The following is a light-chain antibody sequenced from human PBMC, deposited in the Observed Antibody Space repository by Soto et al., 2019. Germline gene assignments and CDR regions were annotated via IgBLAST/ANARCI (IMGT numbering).Light chain of an antibody. Sequence: EIVLTQSPATLSLSPGERATLSCRASQSVSSYLAWYQQKPGQAPRLLIYDASNRATGIPARFSGSGSGTDFNLTISSLEPEDFAVYYCQQRSNWPRTFGQRNQVQIK. CDR2: DAS. V-gene: IGKV3-11*01. CDR3: QQRSNWPRT. CDR1: QSVSSY. J-gene: IGKJ1*01.